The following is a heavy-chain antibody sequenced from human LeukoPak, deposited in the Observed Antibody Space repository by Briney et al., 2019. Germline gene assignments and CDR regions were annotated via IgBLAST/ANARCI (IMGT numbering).Heavy chain of an antibody. CDR3: ARQDGNYYDSSGYYAFDI. CDR1: GVSIFSYY. CDR2: IYYSGST. Sequence: SETLSLTCSVSGVSIFSYYWNWIRQPPGKGLEWIGSIYYSGSTYYNPSLKSRVTISVDTSKNQFSLKLSSVTAADTAVYYCARQDGNYYDSSGYYAFDIWGQGTMVTVSS. V-gene: IGHV4-59*05. J-gene: IGHJ3*02. D-gene: IGHD3-22*01.